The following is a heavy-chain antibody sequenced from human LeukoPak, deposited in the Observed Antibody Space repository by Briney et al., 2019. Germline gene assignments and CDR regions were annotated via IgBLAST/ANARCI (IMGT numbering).Heavy chain of an antibody. Sequence: SETLSLTCTVSGGPISSSNYYWGWIRQPPGKGLEWIGSIYYSGSTSYNSPLRSRVTISVDTSKNQFSLKLSSVTAADTAVYYCARGPDCSSTSCLGDYYFDYWGQGTLVTVSS. CDR3: ARGPDCSSTSCLGDYYFDY. CDR1: GGPISSSNYY. J-gene: IGHJ4*02. CDR2: IYYSGST. V-gene: IGHV4-39*07. D-gene: IGHD2-2*01.